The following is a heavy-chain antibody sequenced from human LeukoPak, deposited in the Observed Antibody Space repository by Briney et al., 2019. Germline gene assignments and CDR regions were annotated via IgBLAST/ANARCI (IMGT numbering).Heavy chain of an antibody. CDR2: ISSSSSYI. J-gene: IGHJ4*02. D-gene: IGHD5-18*01. V-gene: IGHV3-21*01. CDR1: GFTFSSYA. CDR3: ARAARIQLWNYDY. Sequence: GGSLRLSCAASGFTFSSYAMSWVRQAPGKGLEWVSSISSSSSYIYYADSVKGRFTISRDNAKNSLYLQMNSLRAEDTAVYYCARAARIQLWNYDYWGQGTLVTVSS.